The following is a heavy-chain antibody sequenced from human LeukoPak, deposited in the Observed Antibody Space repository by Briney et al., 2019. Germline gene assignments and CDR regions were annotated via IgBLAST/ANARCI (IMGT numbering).Heavy chain of an antibody. CDR1: GYIFTSYF. J-gene: IGHJ4*02. CDR2: INGGNGNT. D-gene: IGHD6-19*01. Sequence: GASVSVSCKPSGYIFTSYFMHWVREAPGHRREWMGWINGGNGNTQYSQKCQGRVTITRDTSASTAYMELDSLTSEHTGVYFCARVEKGSGWLVDYWGQGTLVTVSS. V-gene: IGHV1-3*01. CDR3: ARVEKGSGWLVDY.